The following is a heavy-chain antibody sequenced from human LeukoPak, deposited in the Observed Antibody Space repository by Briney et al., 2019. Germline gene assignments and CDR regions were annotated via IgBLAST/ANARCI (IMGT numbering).Heavy chain of an antibody. V-gene: IGHV4-39*07. CDR3: ARVTDPRYNWFDP. Sequence: SETLSLTCTVSGGSISSSSYYWGWIRQPPGKGLEWIGSIYYSGSTNYNPSLKSRVTISVDTSKNQFSLKLSSVTAADTAVYYCARVTDPRYNWFDPWGQGTLVTVSS. J-gene: IGHJ5*02. D-gene: IGHD2-21*02. CDR1: GGSISSSSYY. CDR2: IYYSGST.